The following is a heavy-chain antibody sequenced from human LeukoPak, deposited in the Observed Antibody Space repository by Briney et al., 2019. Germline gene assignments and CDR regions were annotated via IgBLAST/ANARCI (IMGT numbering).Heavy chain of an antibody. V-gene: IGHV4-59*08. CDR1: GGSISNYY. D-gene: IGHD1-26*01. Sequence: PSETLSLTCTVSGGSISNYYWNWIWQPPGKGLEWIGYIYYSGSTNYNPSLRSRVTISVDTSKNQFSLKLSSVTAADTAVYYCARRVRRGSPFDYWGQGTLVTVSS. CDR2: IYYSGST. CDR3: ARRVRRGSPFDY. J-gene: IGHJ4*02.